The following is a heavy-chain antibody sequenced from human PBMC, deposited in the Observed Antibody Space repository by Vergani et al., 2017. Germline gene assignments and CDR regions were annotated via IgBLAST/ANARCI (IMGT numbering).Heavy chain of an antibody. CDR1: GGSISSGDYY. CDR3: AREKQHQQPDYYFYY. V-gene: IGHV4-30-4*01. Sequence: QVQLQESGPGLVKPSQTLSLTCTVSGGSISSGDYYWSWIRQPPGKGLEWMGYIYYSGSTYYNQSLKSRVTISVDTSKNQFPLKLSSVTAADTAVYYCAREKQHQQPDYYFYYWGQGTLVTVSS. CDR2: IYYSGST. D-gene: IGHD6-13*01. J-gene: IGHJ4*02.